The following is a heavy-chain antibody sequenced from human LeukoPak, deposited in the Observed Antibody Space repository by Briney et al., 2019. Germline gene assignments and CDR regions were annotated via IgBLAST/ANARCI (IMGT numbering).Heavy chain of an antibody. Sequence: GGSLRLSCAASGFTFSNYNMNWVRQAPGKGLEWVSSISSSSYIYYADSVKGRFTISRDISKNAVYLQMNSLRAEDTAVYYCARDSYGDANFDSWGQGTLVTVSS. V-gene: IGHV3-21*04. CDR1: GFTFSNYN. CDR3: ARDSYGDANFDS. J-gene: IGHJ4*02. CDR2: ISSSSYI. D-gene: IGHD4-17*01.